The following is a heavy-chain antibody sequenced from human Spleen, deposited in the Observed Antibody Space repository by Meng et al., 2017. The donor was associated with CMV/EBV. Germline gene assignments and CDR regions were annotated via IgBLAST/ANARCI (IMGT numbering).Heavy chain of an antibody. V-gene: IGHV4-59*01. CDR3: ARGRGDDLWSGFYYYFDN. CDR1: GGSISSYY. J-gene: IGHJ4*02. D-gene: IGHD3-3*01. Sequence: SETLSLTCTVSGGSISSYYWSWIRQPPGKGLEWIGYIYYSGSTNYNPSLKSRVTMSVDTSRSQFSLNLTSVTAADTAIYYCARGRGDDLWSGFYYYFDNWGQGALVTVSS. CDR2: IYYSGST.